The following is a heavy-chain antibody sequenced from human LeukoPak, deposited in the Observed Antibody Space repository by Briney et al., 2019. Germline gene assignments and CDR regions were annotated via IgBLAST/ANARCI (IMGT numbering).Heavy chain of an antibody. CDR2: IYHSGST. D-gene: IGHD3-22*01. CDR1: GGSISSNTYY. V-gene: IGHV4-39*07. Sequence: SETLSLTCTVSGGSISSNTYYWGWIRQPPGKGLEWIGSIYHSGSTYYNPSLKSRVTISVDTSKNQFSLKLSSVTAADTAVYYCARDFANYYDSSGGDYWGQGTLVTVSS. J-gene: IGHJ4*02. CDR3: ARDFANYYDSSGGDY.